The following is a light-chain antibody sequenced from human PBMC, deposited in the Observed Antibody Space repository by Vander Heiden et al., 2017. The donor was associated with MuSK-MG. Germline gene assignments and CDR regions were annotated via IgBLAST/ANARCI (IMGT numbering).Light chain of an antibody. V-gene: IGKV1-39*01. J-gene: IGKJ2*02. Sequence: DIHMTQTPASLSASVGDRVTITCRASQSISSYLNWYQQKPGKAPKLLIYAASSLQSGVPSRFSGSGSGTDFTLTISMLHPEDFATYYCQRSDSTPRTFGQGTKLEIK. CDR1: QSISSY. CDR2: AAS. CDR3: QRSDSTPRT.